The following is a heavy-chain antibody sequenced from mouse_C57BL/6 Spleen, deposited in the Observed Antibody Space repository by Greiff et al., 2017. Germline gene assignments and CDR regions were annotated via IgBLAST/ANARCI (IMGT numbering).Heavy chain of an antibody. CDR1: GYTFTSYW. CDR3: ARERGFAY. V-gene: IGHV1-50*01. J-gene: IGHJ3*01. CDR2: IDPSDSYT. Sequence: QVQLQQPGAELVKPGASVKLSCKASGYTFTSYWMQWVKQRPGQGLEWIGEIDPSDSYTNYNQKFKGKATLTVDTSSSAAYMQLSSLKSEDSSVYYCARERGFAYWGQGTLVTVSA.